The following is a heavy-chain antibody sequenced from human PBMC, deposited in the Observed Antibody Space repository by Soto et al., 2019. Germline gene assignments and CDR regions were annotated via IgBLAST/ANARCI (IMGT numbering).Heavy chain of an antibody. CDR3: ARGPDYYDGMDV. V-gene: IGHV4-34*01. CDR2: INHSGST. CDR1: GGSFSGYY. J-gene: IGHJ6*02. Sequence: QVQLQQWGAGLLKPSETLSLTCAVYGGSFSGYYWSWIRQPPGKGLEWIGEINHSGSTNYTPSLKRRGTISVDTSKNQFSLKLSSVTAADTAVYYCARGPDYYDGMDVWGQGTTVTVSS.